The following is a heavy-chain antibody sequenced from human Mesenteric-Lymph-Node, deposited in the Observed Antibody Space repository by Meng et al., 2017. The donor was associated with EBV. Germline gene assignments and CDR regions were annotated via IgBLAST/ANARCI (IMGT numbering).Heavy chain of an antibody. V-gene: IGHV4-39*01. CDR1: GGPIRSNSDF. CDR2: IFNTAGT. J-gene: IGHJ4*02. D-gene: IGHD3-16*02. CDR3: ANTYRSNNLYFDY. Sequence: ELQASAPGLVTPSGTLAVSCIVSGGPIRSNSDFWAWIRQPPGGGLEWIGSIFNTAGTYYNPSLKSRVTISVDTSKNQFSLNLSSVTAADTAVYYCANTYRSNNLYFDYWGQGTLVTVSS.